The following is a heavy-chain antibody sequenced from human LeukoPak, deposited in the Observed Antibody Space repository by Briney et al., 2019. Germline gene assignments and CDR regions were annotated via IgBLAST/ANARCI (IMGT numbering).Heavy chain of an antibody. CDR1: GGSISGYY. Sequence: SETLSLTCTVSGGSISGYYWSWIRQPPGKGLEWIGYIYYSGSTNYNPSLQSRVTISLDTSKNQFSLKLTSVTAADTAVYYCARAAFCSGDCYSRWFDPWGRGTLVTVSS. J-gene: IGHJ5*02. D-gene: IGHD2-21*02. CDR3: ARAAFCSGDCYSRWFDP. CDR2: IYYSGST. V-gene: IGHV4-59*01.